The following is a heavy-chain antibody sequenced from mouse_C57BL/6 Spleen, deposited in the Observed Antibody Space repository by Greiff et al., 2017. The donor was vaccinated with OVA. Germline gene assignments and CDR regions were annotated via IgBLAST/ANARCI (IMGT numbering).Heavy chain of an antibody. V-gene: IGHV1-69*01. J-gene: IGHJ2*01. CDR2: IDPSDSYT. CDR1: SYTFTSYW. D-gene: IGHD1-1*01. Sequence: QVQLQQSGAELVMPGASVKLSCKASSYTFTSYWMHWVKQRPGQGLEWIGEIDPSDSYTNYNQKFKGKSTLTVDKSSSTAYMQLSSLTSEDSAVYYCARKGVTTVVAHFDYWGQGTTLTVSS. CDR3: ARKGVTTVVAHFDY.